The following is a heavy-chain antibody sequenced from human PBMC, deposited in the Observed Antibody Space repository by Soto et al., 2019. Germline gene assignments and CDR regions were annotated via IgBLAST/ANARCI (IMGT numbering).Heavy chain of an antibody. D-gene: IGHD6-19*01. CDR2: ISYDGSNT. Sequence: QVQLVESGGGMVQPGRSLRLSCAASGFTFSTYGMHWVRQVPGKGLEWVAVISYDGSNTYYADSVKDRFSTSRDNSKNTRYLQMNSLTAEDTAVYYCAVSTKYDSGWCGLIAFWGQGALVTVSS. J-gene: IGHJ4*02. CDR1: GFTFSTYG. CDR3: AVSTKYDSGWCGLIAF. V-gene: IGHV3-30*03.